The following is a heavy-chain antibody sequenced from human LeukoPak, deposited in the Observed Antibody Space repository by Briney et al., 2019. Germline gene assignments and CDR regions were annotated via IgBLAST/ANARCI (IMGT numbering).Heavy chain of an antibody. V-gene: IGHV3-21*01. D-gene: IGHD5-18*01. CDR2: ISSSSIYI. CDR1: GFTFSDYS. CDR3: AHSSGYAYGLDY. J-gene: IGHJ4*02. Sequence: GASLRLSCPASGFTFSDYSMNWVRQAAGEGLEWVSSISSSSIYIYYANTPNGRFPISRDNAKNSLYLQMTSLRAENTAVYYCAHSSGYAYGLDYWGQGTLVTVSS.